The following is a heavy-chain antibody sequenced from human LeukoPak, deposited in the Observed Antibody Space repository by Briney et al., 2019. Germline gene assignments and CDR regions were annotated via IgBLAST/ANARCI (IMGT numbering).Heavy chain of an antibody. D-gene: IGHD2-21*01. CDR2: APWDGSGT. V-gene: IGHV3-7*01. CDR1: GLNFRAYN. Sequence: PGGSLRLSCITSGLNFRAYNMSWVRQAPGKGLEWLATAPWDGSGTEHTDSVRGRFTISRGNAKNSIYLQMNSLRAEDTAVCFCVTELWHRFDYWGQGVLDPVPS. CDR3: VTELWHRFDY. J-gene: IGHJ4*02.